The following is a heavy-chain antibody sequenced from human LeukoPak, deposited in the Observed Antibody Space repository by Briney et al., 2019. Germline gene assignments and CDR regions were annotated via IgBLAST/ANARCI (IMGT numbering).Heavy chain of an antibody. Sequence: SETLSLTCAVYGGSFSNYYWSWIRQPPGKGLEWIGEINHSGSTKYNPSLRSRVTISVDTSKNHFSLKLSSVTAADTAVYYCARGPYYCSGGSCYSIGIDHWGQGTLVTVSS. CDR3: ARGPYYCSGGSCYSIGIDH. V-gene: IGHV4-34*01. D-gene: IGHD2-15*01. J-gene: IGHJ5*02. CDR2: INHSGST. CDR1: GGSFSNYY.